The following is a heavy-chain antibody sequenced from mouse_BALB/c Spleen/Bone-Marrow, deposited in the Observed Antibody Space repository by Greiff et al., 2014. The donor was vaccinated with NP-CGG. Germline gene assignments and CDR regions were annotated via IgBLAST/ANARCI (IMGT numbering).Heavy chain of an antibody. CDR1: GYTFSSYW. J-gene: IGHJ3*01. D-gene: IGHD3-2*01. Sequence: VQLQQSGAELMKPGASVKISCKATGYTFSSYWIEWVKQRPGHGLEWIGEILPGSDSTNYNENFKGKATFTADTSSNTAYMQLNSLTSEDSAVYFCARDSSDYLAWFARWGQGTLVTVSA. CDR3: ARDSSDYLAWFAR. CDR2: ILPGSDST. V-gene: IGHV1-9*01.